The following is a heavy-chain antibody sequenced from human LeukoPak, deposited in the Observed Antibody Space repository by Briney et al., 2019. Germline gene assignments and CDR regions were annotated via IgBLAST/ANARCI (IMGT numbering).Heavy chain of an antibody. D-gene: IGHD1-26*01. V-gene: IGHV3-13*01. Sequence: GGSLRLSCAASGFTFSDHAMHRVRQAPGKGLEWVSAVGIAADTFYPGSVKGRFTISRENAKNSLYLQMNSLRVEDTAVYYCVRQKKSHGNFDYWGQGTLVTVSS. CDR2: VGIAADT. J-gene: IGHJ4*02. CDR3: VRQKKSHGNFDY. CDR1: GFTFSDHA.